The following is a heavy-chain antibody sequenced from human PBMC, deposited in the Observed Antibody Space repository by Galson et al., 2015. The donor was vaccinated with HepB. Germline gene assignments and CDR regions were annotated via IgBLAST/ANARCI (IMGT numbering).Heavy chain of an antibody. D-gene: IGHD3-16*01. CDR2: ISSSSSTI. Sequence: SLRLSCAASGFTFSSYSMNWVRQAPGKGLEWVSYISSSSSTIYYADSVKGRFTISRDNAKNSLYLQMNSLRAEDTAVYYCARAGYVRGAWAWFDPWGQGTLVTVSS. CDR1: GFTFSSYS. CDR3: ARAGYVRGAWAWFDP. V-gene: IGHV3-48*04. J-gene: IGHJ5*02.